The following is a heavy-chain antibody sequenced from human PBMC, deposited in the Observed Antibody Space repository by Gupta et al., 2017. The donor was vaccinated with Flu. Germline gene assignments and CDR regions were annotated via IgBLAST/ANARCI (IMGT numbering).Heavy chain of an antibody. J-gene: IGHJ4*02. CDR3: ARDGKWLQLGFDS. Sequence: QVQLQESGPGLVKPSETLTLTCNVSGGSMDNFHWSWIRQSPGKGLEWIGNQFHSGGVNYNPSFQDRLTMSFDTSKDRFSLELTSVTAADTAVYYCARDGKWLQLGFDSWGQGIPVTVSS. D-gene: IGHD5-24*01. CDR1: GGSMDNFH. CDR2: QFHSGGV. V-gene: IGHV4-59*01.